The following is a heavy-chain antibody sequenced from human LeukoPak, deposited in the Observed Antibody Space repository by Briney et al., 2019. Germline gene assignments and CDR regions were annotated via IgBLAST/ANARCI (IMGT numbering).Heavy chain of an antibody. CDR2: ISGSGSDM. CDR3: AISREATSDL. D-gene: IGHD5-12*01. Sequence: PGGSLRLSCAASGFTFSSFTMNWVRQAPGKGLEWFSSISGSGSDMYYAESVKGRFTISRDNAKNSLYLQMNGLRAEDTAVYYCAISREATSDLWGQGTLVTVSS. J-gene: IGHJ4*02. V-gene: IGHV3-21*01. CDR1: GFTFSSFT.